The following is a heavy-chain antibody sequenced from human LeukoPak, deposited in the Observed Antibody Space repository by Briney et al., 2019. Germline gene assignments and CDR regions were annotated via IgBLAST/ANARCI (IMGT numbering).Heavy chain of an antibody. CDR1: GFIFSRYY. CDR3: TRVFVGDEYSSSGY. CDR2: INSDGSST. V-gene: IGHV3-74*01. D-gene: IGHD6-13*01. J-gene: IGHJ4*02. Sequence: GGSLRLSCAASGFIFSRYYMHWVRQAPGKGLVWVSRINSDGSSTTYADSVKGRFTISRDNAKSTLYLQMNSLKVEDTAVYYCTRVFVGDEYSSSGYWGQGTLVTVSS.